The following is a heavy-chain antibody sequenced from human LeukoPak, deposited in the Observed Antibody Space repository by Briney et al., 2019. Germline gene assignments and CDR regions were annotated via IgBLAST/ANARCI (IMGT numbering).Heavy chain of an antibody. J-gene: IGHJ4*02. CDR2: IYYSGST. D-gene: IGHD1-26*01. V-gene: IGHV4-59*01. CDR1: SGSMSSYY. CDR3: ARGGGGSTNDY. Sequence: SETLSLTCTVSSGSMSSYYWTWIRQPPGKGLEWIGSIYYSGSTNYNPSLKSRVTISIDTSKNQFSLKLSSVTAADTAVYYCARGGGGSTNDYWGQGTLVTVSS.